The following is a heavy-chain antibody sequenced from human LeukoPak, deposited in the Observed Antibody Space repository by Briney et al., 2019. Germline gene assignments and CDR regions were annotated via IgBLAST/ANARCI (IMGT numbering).Heavy chain of an antibody. V-gene: IGHV4-39*01. CDR3: VRWQSGSMFHPP. D-gene: IGHD3-10*02. Sequence: PSETLSLTCTVSGGSISSSSHYWGWIRQPPGKGLAWIGSIYYSGTTAYNPSLKSRVTISVDTSKNQFSLKLSSVTAADTAVYYCVRWQSGSMFHPPWGQGTLVTVSS. J-gene: IGHJ5*02. CDR1: GGSISSSSHY. CDR2: IYYSGTT.